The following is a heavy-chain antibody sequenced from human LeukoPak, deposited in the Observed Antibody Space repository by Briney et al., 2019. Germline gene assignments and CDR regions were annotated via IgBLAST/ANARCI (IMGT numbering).Heavy chain of an antibody. CDR1: GFTFSSYA. CDR3: VSFYYDFWSGYPDAFDI. CDR2: ISGSGGST. V-gene: IGHV3-23*01. D-gene: IGHD3-3*01. Sequence: GGSLRLSCAASGFTFSSYAMSWVRQAPGKGLEWVSAISGSGGSTYYADSVKGRFTISRDNSKNTLYLQMNSLRAEDTAVYYCVSFYYDFWSGYPDAFDIWGQGTMVTVSS. J-gene: IGHJ3*02.